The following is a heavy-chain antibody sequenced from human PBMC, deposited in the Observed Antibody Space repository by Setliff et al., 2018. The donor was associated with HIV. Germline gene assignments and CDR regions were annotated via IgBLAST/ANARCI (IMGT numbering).Heavy chain of an antibody. CDR1: GGSITRAPYY. Sequence: SETLSLTCTVSGGSITRAPYYWGWIRQPPGKGLEWIGSIHHSGTTNYNPSLKSRVTISVDTSKNQFSLKLSSVTAADAAVYYCASRVYYYDSSGYLREEGFDPWGQGTLVTVSS. V-gene: IGHV4-39*01. CDR2: IHHSGTT. CDR3: ASRVYYYDSSGYLREEGFDP. J-gene: IGHJ5*02. D-gene: IGHD3-22*01.